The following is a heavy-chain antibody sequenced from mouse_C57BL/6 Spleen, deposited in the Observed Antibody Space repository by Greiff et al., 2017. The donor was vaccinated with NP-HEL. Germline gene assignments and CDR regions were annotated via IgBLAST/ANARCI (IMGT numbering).Heavy chain of an antibody. CDR1: GYSITSGYD. Sequence: VQLQQSGPGMVKPSQSLSLTCTVTGYSITSGYDWHWIRHFPGNKLEWMGYISYSGSTNYNPSRKSRISITHDTSKNHFFLKLNSLTTEDTATYYCASGVGYYGSSSYWYFDVWGTGTTVTVSS. V-gene: IGHV3-1*01. J-gene: IGHJ1*03. CDR3: ASGVGYYGSSSYWYFDV. CDR2: ISYSGST. D-gene: IGHD1-1*01.